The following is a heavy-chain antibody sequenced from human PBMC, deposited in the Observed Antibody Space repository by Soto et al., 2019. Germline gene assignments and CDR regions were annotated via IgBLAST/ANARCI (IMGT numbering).Heavy chain of an antibody. D-gene: IGHD4-17*01. J-gene: IGHJ4*02. CDR2: MEYSGST. CDR1: GGSFSGYY. V-gene: IGHV4-59*08. CDR3: ARHGPNTYGDYFDY. Sequence: SETLSLTCAVYGGSFSGYYWSWIRQHPGKGLEWIGYMEYSGSTNYNPSLKSRVSTSVDTSKNQFSPKLSSVTAADTAVYYCARHGPNTYGDYFDYWGQGTLVTVSS.